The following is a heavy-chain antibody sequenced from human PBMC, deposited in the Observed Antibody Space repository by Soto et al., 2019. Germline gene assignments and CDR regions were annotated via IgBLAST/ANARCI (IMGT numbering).Heavy chain of an antibody. D-gene: IGHD2-21*02. CDR1: GFSLSTSGVG. V-gene: IGHV2-5*02. J-gene: IGHJ6*02. Sequence: QITLKESGPTLVRPTQTLTLTCTFSGFSLSTSGVGVGWIRQPPGKALEWLALIYWDDDKRYSPSLKSRLTITKETSKNQEVLTMTNRDPVDTAAYYCAHSRCGGDCLQSYSSHYYYGMDVWGQGTTVTVSS. CDR3: AHSRCGGDCLQSYSSHYYYGMDV. CDR2: IYWDDDK.